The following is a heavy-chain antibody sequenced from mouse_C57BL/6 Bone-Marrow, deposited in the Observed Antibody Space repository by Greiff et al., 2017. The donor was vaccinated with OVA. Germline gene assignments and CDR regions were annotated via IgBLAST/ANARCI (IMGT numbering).Heavy chain of an antibody. CDR1: GYAFSSSW. CDR2: IYPGDGDT. CDR3: ARGRYGDY. D-gene: IGHD2-14*01. J-gene: IGHJ4*01. V-gene: IGHV1-82*01. Sequence: VQRVESGPELVKPGASVKISCKASGYAFSSSWMNWVKQRPGKGLEWIGRIYPGDGDTNYNGKFKGKATLTADKSSSTAYMQLSSLTSEDSAVYFCARGRYGDYWGQGTSVTVSS.